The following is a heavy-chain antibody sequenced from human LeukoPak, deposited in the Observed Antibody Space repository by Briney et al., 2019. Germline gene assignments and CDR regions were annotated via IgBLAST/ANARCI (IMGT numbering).Heavy chain of an antibody. V-gene: IGHV4-59*08. D-gene: IGHD3-22*01. Sequence: NPSETLSLTCTVSGGSMSGDFWIWIRQPPGKGLEWIGYIFHSGSTNYNPSLKSRVTISLYTSKDQFSLRLSSVTAADTAVYYCARLSNDGSGYRPDYWGQGTLVTVSS. CDR1: GGSMSGDF. J-gene: IGHJ4*02. CDR3: ARLSNDGSGYRPDY. CDR2: IFHSGST.